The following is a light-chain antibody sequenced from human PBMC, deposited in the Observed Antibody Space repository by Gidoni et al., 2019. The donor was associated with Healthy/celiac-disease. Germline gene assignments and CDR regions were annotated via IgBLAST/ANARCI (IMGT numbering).Light chain of an antibody. V-gene: IGKV1-5*03. CDR3: KQYSSYSWT. Sequence: DIQMTPSPPTPSAFVGDRVTTTCRASQSISSWLAWYQQKPGKAPKLLISKASTLESGVPSRFSGSGAGTEFALTISSLQPDDFATYYCKQYSSYSWTFGQGTKVEIK. CDR2: KAS. CDR1: QSISSW. J-gene: IGKJ1*01.